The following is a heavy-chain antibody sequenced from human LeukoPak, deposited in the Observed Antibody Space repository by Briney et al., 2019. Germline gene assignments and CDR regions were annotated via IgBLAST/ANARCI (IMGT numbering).Heavy chain of an antibody. CDR3: TKGDGGWYPIDY. J-gene: IGHJ4*02. CDR2: INENARNT. V-gene: IGHV3-23*01. D-gene: IGHD6-19*01. CDR1: GFTFKEYG. Sequence: GGSLRLSCAASGFTFKEYGMSWVRQAPGKGLEWVSTINENARNTHYADSMQGRFTISRDNSKNTLLLQMNSLRVDDTALYYCTKGDGGWYPIDYWGQGTLVIVSS.